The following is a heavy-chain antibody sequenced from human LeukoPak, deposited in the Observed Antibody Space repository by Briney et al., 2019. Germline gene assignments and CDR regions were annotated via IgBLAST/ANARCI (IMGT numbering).Heavy chain of an antibody. CDR2: IYYSGST. CDR1: GDSISSYY. J-gene: IGHJ4*02. CDR3: ARLHLDSSGYYFDY. Sequence: SETLSLTCTVSGDSISSYYWSWIRQPPGKGLEWIGYIYYSGSTNYNPSLKSRVTIPVDTSKNQFSLKLSSATAADTAVYYCARLHLDSSGYYFDYWGQGTLVTVSS. D-gene: IGHD3-22*01. V-gene: IGHV4-59*01.